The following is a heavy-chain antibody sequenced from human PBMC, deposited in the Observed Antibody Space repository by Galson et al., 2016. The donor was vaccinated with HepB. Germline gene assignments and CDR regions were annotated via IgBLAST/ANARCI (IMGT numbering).Heavy chain of an antibody. D-gene: IGHD2-2*01. J-gene: IGHJ4*02. CDR2: ISAYNGNT. CDR3: ARDHPIQAALLTVAGDY. CDR1: GYPFTTYG. Sequence: SVKVSCKASGYPFTTYGISWVRQAPGQGLEWMGYISAYNGNTNYAQKLQGRVTMTTDTSTNKAYMELRSLRSDDTAVYYCARDHPIQAALLTVAGDYWGQGTLVTVSS. V-gene: IGHV1-18*04.